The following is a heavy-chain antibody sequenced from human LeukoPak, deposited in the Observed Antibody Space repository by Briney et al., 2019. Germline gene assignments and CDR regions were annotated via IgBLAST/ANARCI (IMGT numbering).Heavy chain of an antibody. V-gene: IGHV3-53*01. CDR1: GFTVSSNY. J-gene: IGHJ4*02. CDR3: ARVLAAAGTFGGYYFDY. CDR2: IYSGGST. Sequence: GGSLRLSCAASGFTVSSNYVSWVRQAPGKGLEWVSVIYSGGSTYYADSVKGRFTISRDNSKNTLYLQMNSLRAEDTAVYYCARVLAAAGTFGGYYFDYWGQGTLVTVSS. D-gene: IGHD6-13*01.